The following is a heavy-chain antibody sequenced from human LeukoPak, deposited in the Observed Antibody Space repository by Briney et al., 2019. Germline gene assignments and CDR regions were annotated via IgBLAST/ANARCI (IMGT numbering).Heavy chain of an antibody. CDR3: ARDDVDTAMGV. CDR2: ISSSGTTI. V-gene: IGHV3-11*01. D-gene: IGHD5-18*01. J-gene: IGHJ6*04. CDR1: GFIFSDHY. Sequence: GGSLRLSCAASGFIFSDHYMSWIRQAPGKGLEWVSHISSSGTTIYYADSVKGRFTISRDNGKNSLYLQMNSLRAEDTAVYYCARDDVDTAMGVWGKGTTVTVSS.